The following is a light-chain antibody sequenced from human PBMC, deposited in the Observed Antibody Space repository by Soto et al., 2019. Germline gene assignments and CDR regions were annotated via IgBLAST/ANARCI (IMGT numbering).Light chain of an antibody. CDR2: DAS. CDR1: QSISNW. Sequence: DIQMTQSPSTLSASVGDRVTITCRASQSISNWLAWYQQKPGKAPRLLIYDASSLLSGVPSRFSGSGSGTDFTLTIASLQPEDFSTYYCQQSDSTPYTFGQGTKVDI. J-gene: IGKJ2*01. V-gene: IGKV1-39*01. CDR3: QQSDSTPYT.